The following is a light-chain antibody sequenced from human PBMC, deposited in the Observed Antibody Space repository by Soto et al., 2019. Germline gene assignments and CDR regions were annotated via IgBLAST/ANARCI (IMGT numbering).Light chain of an antibody. CDR2: DSS. Sequence: DIQMTQSPSSLSASVGDRVTIICQASQDITNYLNWYQQKPGQAPHLLIHDSSNLATGVPSRFSGSGTGTYFSFTISSLQPEDIATYYCPQYDTLPLTFGQGTRLEIK. CDR3: PQYDTLPLT. J-gene: IGKJ5*01. CDR1: QDITNY. V-gene: IGKV1-33*01.